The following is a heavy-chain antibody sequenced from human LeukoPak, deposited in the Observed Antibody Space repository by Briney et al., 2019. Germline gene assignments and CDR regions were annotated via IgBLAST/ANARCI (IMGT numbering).Heavy chain of an antibody. V-gene: IGHV3-11*01. CDR2: ICSSGSTI. J-gene: IGHJ4*01. CDR1: GFTFSDYY. D-gene: IGHD2-2*01. CDR3: ARLVGDIVVVPAAMLDY. Sequence: AGGTLRLSCSASGFTFSDYYMIWIRQAPGKGLEWGSYICSSGSTIYYADSVKGRFTIARDNAKNSLYLQMNSLRAEDTAVYYCARLVGDIVVVPAAMLDYWGHRTLLSVSP.